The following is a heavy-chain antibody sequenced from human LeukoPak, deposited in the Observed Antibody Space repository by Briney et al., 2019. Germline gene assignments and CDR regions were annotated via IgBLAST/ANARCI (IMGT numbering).Heavy chain of an antibody. Sequence: WASVKVSCKASGYTFTSYDINWVRQATGQGLEWMGWMNPNSGNTGYAQKFQGRVTMTRNTSISTAYMELSSLRSEDTAVYYCARDFDDSSGYLAPYNWFDPWGQGTLVTVSS. CDR1: GYTFTSYD. J-gene: IGHJ5*02. CDR3: ARDFDDSSGYLAPYNWFDP. CDR2: MNPNSGNT. D-gene: IGHD3-22*01. V-gene: IGHV1-8*01.